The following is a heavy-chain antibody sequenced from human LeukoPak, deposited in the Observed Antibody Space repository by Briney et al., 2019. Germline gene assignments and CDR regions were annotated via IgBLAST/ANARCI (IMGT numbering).Heavy chain of an antibody. J-gene: IGHJ4*02. CDR2: IYYSGST. Sequence: SETLSLTCTVSGGSISSSSYYWGWIRQPPGKGLEWIGSIYYSGSTYYNPSLKSRVTISVDTSKNQFSLKLSSVTAADTAVYYCARHVLRFLKEGFDYWGQGTLVTVSS. CDR3: ARHVLRFLKEGFDY. V-gene: IGHV4-39*01. CDR1: GGSISSSSYY. D-gene: IGHD3-3*01.